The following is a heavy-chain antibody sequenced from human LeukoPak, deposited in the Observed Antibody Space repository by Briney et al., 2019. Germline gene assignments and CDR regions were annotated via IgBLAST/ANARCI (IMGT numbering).Heavy chain of an antibody. CDR1: GYTFTSYY. CDR3: ARATNFYYYYGMDV. V-gene: IGHV1-46*01. J-gene: IGHJ6*02. CDR2: INPSSGAT. D-gene: IGHD1-26*01. Sequence: APVKVSCKTSGYTFTSYYIHWVRKAPGQGRKWMGIINPSSGATNYAQKFQDRVTMTRYTSTSTVNMELSSQTSEDTAVYYCARATNFYYYYGMDVWGQGTTVTVS.